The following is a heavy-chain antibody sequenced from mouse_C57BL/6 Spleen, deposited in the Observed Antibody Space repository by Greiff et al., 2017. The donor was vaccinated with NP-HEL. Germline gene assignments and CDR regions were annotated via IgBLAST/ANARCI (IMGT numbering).Heavy chain of an antibody. J-gene: IGHJ3*01. D-gene: IGHD1-1*01. CDR2: IDPSDSYT. CDR1: GYTFTSYW. CDR3: ARNGGSSYGFAY. Sequence: QVQLQQPGAELVMPGASVKLSCKASGYTFTSYWMHWVKQRPGQGLEWIGVIDPSDSYTNYNQKFKGKSTLTVDKSSSTAYMQLSSLTSEDSAVYYCARNGGSSYGFAYWGQGTLVTVSA. V-gene: IGHV1-69*01.